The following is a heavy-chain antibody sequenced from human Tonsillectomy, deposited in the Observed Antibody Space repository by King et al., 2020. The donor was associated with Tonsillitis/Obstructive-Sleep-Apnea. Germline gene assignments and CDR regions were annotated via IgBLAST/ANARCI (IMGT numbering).Heavy chain of an antibody. CDR3: ARDGAAAGTANYYYYMDV. J-gene: IGHJ6*03. Sequence: QLVQSGAEVKKPGASVKVSCKASGYTFTSYYMHWVRQAPGQGLEWMGIINPSGGSTSYAQKFQGRVTMTGHTSTSTVYMELSSLRSEDTAVYYCARDGAAAGTANYYYYMDVWGKGTTVTVSS. CDR1: GYTFTSYY. CDR2: INPSGGST. V-gene: IGHV1-46*01. D-gene: IGHD6-13*01.